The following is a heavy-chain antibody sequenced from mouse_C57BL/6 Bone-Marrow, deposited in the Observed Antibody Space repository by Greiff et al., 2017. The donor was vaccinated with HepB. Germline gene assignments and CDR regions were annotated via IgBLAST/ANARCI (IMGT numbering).Heavy chain of an antibody. CDR2: IYPGDGDT. J-gene: IGHJ4*01. CDR3: ARWGWDGGYYYAMDY. Sequence: VQLQQSGPELVKPGASVKISCKASGYAFSSSWMNWVKQRPGKGLEWIGRIYPGDGDTNYNGKFKGKATLTADKSSSTAYMQLSSLTSEDSAVYFCARWGWDGGYYYAMDYWGQGTSVTVSS. D-gene: IGHD4-1*01. V-gene: IGHV1-82*01. CDR1: GYAFSSSW.